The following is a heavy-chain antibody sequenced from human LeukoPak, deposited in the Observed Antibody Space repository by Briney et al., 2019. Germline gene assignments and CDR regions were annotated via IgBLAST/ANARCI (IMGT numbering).Heavy chain of an antibody. V-gene: IGHV3-23*01. CDR3: AKVLGYGDSSYWYFDL. CDR2: IRGSGGST. Sequence: QPGGSLRLSCAASGXTFTSYAMSWVRQAPGKGLEWVSAIRGSGGSTNYADSVRGRFTISRDNSKNTLYLQMNSLRAEDTAVYYCAKVLGYGDSSYWYFDLWGRGILVTVSS. D-gene: IGHD3-22*01. CDR1: GXTFTSYA. J-gene: IGHJ2*01.